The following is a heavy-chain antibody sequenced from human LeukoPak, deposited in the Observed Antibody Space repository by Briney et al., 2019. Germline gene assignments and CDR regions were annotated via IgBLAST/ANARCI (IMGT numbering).Heavy chain of an antibody. CDR1: GYRFTSYG. Sequence: GASVKVSCKASGYRFTSYGISWVRQAPGQGLEWMGWISAYNGNTNFAQKLQGRVTMTTDTSTSTAYMELRSLRSDDTAVYYCARASYYYDSSGYLPDYWGQGTLVTVSS. CDR3: ARASYYYDSSGYLPDY. CDR2: ISAYNGNT. J-gene: IGHJ4*02. V-gene: IGHV1-18*01. D-gene: IGHD3-22*01.